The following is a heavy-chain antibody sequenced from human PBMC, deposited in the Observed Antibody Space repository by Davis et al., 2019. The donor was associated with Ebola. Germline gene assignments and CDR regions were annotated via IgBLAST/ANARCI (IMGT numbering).Heavy chain of an antibody. CDR3: ARGPAFYGDYVPTIYGMDV. J-gene: IGHJ6*02. D-gene: IGHD4-17*01. CDR2: IYSGGST. Sequence: PGGSLRLSCAASGFTVSSNYMSWVRQAPGKGLEWVSVIYSGGSTYYADSVKGRFTISRDNSKNTLYLQMNSLRAEDTAVYYCARGPAFYGDYVPTIYGMDVWGQGTTVTVSS. CDR1: GFTVSSNY. V-gene: IGHV3-66*01.